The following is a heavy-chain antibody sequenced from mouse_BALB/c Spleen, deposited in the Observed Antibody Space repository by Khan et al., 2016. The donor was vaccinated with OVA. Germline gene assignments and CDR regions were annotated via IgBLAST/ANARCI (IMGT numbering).Heavy chain of an antibody. CDR3: ARWVGNHPSYTMDY. CDR2: IYPGTVNT. Sequence: VQLQQSGPELVKPGASVRISCKASGYTFTSYYIHWVKQRPGQGLEWIGWIYPGTVNTDCNETFKGKATLTEDKSSSTAYMQLSSLTSEDSAVYCCARWVGNHPSYTMDYWGQGTSVTVSS. V-gene: IGHV1S56*01. J-gene: IGHJ4*01. CDR1: GYTFTSYY. D-gene: IGHD2-1*01.